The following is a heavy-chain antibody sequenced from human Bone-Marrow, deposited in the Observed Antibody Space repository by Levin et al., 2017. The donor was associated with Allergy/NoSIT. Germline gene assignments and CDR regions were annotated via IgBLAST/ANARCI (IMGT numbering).Heavy chain of an antibody. CDR2: ITWNSGSV. Sequence: GGSLRLSCAASGFTFDDHAMHWVRQVPGKGPEWVSGITWNSGSVDYAESVKGRFTISRDNANNSVYLQMNSLSPEDTAVYYCVRDRGRSAWSPFEKWGQGTLVTVSS. CDR3: VRDRGRSAWSPFEK. CDR1: GFTFDDHA. D-gene: IGHD6-19*01. J-gene: IGHJ4*02. V-gene: IGHV3-9*01.